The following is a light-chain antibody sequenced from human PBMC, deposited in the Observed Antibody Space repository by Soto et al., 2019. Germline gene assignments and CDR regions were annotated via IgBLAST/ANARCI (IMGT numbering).Light chain of an antibody. J-gene: IGLJ2*01. V-gene: IGLV2-14*01. CDR2: EVS. CDR3: SSYTSTSTMV. Sequence: QSALTQPASVSGSPGQSITIACTGISSDVGGYNYVSWYQQHPGKAPKLMIYEVSNRPSGVSNRFSGSKSANTASLTISGLQPEDEADYYCSSYTSTSTMVFGGGTKLTVL. CDR1: SSDVGGYNY.